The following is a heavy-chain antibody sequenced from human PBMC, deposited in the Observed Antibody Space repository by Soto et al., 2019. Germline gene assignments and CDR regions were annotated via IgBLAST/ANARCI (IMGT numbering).Heavy chain of an antibody. V-gene: IGHV3-33*01. CDR1: GFTFSSYG. J-gene: IGHJ4*02. Sequence: PGGSLRLSCAASGFTFSSYGMHWVRQAPGKGLEWVAVIWYDGSNKYYADSVKGRFTISRDNSKNTLYLQMNSLRAEDTAVYYCARVGQRGQSWSDYWGQGTLVTVS. CDR3: ARVGQRGQSWSDY. D-gene: IGHD6-13*01. CDR2: IWYDGSNK.